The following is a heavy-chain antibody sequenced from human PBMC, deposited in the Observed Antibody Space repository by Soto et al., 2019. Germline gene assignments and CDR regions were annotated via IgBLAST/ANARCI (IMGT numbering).Heavy chain of an antibody. CDR1: GFTFSDHY. Sequence: EVQLVESGGGLVEPGGSLRLSCAASGFTFSDHYMDWVRQAPGKGLEWIGRVSNKANSYTTEYAASVRGRFTVSRDDSTNSLYIQRNSLKTEDTAMYYSVRNFASGGTYYFDYWGQGTLVTVSS. D-gene: IGHD2-15*01. J-gene: IGHJ4*02. CDR2: VSNKANSYTT. V-gene: IGHV3-72*01. CDR3: VRNFASGGTYYFDY.